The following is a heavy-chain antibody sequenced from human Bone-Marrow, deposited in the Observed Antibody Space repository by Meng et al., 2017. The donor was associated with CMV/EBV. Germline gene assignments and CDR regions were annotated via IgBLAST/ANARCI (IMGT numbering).Heavy chain of an antibody. CDR3: AGVKAGPYFDS. J-gene: IGHJ4*02. D-gene: IGHD6-19*01. V-gene: IGHV4-61*05. CDR2: IYYSGST. Sequence: GSLRLSCTVSGGSISSSSYYWGWIRQPPGKGLEWIGYIYYSGSTNYNPSLKSRVTISVDTSKNQFSLKLSSVTAADTAVYYCAGVKAGPYFDSWGQGLLVTVSS. CDR1: GGSISSSSYY.